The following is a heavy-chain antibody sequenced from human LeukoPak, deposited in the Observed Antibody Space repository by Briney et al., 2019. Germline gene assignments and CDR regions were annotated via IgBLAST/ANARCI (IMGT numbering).Heavy chain of an antibody. CDR3: ARESGGGFGESDY. V-gene: IGHV1-2*02. CDR1: GYTFTGYY. D-gene: IGHD3-10*01. CDR2: INPNSGGT. J-gene: IGHJ4*02. Sequence: ASVKVSCKASGYTFTGYYMHWVRQAPGQGLEWMGWINPNSGGTNYAQKFQGRVTMTRDTSISTAYMELSRLRSDDTAVYYCARESGGGFGESDYWGQGTLVTVSS.